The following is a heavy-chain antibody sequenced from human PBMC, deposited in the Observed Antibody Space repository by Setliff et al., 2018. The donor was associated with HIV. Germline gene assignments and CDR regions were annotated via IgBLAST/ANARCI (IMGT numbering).Heavy chain of an antibody. V-gene: IGHV3-21*01. CDR2: ISSSSSYI. J-gene: IGHJ4*02. D-gene: IGHD2-2*01. Sequence: LRPSCAASGFTFSSYSMNWVRQATGKGLEWVSSISSSSSYIYYADSVKGRFTSSRDNAKKSLYLQMNSLRAEDTAVYYCARDRARGIVVVPAFDYWGQGTLVTVSS. CDR3: ARDRARGIVVVPAFDY. CDR1: GFTFSSYS.